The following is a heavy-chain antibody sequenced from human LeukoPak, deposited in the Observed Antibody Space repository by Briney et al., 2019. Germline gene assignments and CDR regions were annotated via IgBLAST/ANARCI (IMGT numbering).Heavy chain of an antibody. V-gene: IGHV3-23*01. CDR1: GFTFSSYA. CDR3: ARGDGSGWPLDK. J-gene: IGHJ4*02. D-gene: IGHD6-19*01. CDR2: ISGSGDRS. Sequence: GGSLRLSCAASGFTFSSYAMSWVRQAPGKGLEWVSGISGSGDRSYYADPVRGRFSISRDSSQNTVSLQMNSLRVEDTAVYYCARGDGSGWPLDKWGQGTRVTVSS.